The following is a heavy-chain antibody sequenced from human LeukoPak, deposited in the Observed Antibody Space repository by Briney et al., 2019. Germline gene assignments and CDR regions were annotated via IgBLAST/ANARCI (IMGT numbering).Heavy chain of an antibody. CDR2: IWYDGSNK. CDR3: ARDPYYYGSGSPDY. D-gene: IGHD3-10*01. J-gene: IGHJ4*02. CDR1: GFTFSSYG. Sequence: GGSLRLSCAASGFTFSSYGMHWVRQAPGRGLEWVAVIWYDGSNKYYADSVKGRFTISRDNSKNTLYLQMNSLRAEDTAVYYCARDPYYYGSGSPDYWGQGTLVTVSS. V-gene: IGHV3-33*01.